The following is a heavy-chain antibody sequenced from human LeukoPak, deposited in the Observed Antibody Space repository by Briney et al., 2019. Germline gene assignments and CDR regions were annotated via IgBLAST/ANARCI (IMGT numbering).Heavy chain of an antibody. CDR3: ARRLMDSYYYDSSGYYRIHAFDI. D-gene: IGHD3-22*01. CDR1: GYNFTPYW. V-gene: IGHV5-51*01. CDR2: IYPGDSDT. Sequence: GESLKISCKGSGYNFTPYWIVWVRQMPGKGLEWMGIIYPGDSDTRYSPSFQGQVTISADKSISTAYLQWSSLKASDTAMYYCARRLMDSYYYDSSGYYRIHAFDIWGQGTMVTVSS. J-gene: IGHJ3*02.